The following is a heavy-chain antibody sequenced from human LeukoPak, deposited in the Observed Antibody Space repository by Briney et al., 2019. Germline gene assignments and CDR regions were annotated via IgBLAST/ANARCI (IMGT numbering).Heavy chain of an antibody. J-gene: IGHJ4*02. CDR1: GYTFTSNG. D-gene: IGHD3-10*01. V-gene: IGHV1-18*01. CDR3: ARVAALVWFGELSH. Sequence: ASVKVSCKASGYTFTSNGISWVRQAPGQGLEWMGWISAYNGNTNYAQKLQGRVTMTTDTSTSTAYMELRSLRSDDTAVYYCARVAALVWFGELSHWGQGTLVTVSS. CDR2: ISAYNGNT.